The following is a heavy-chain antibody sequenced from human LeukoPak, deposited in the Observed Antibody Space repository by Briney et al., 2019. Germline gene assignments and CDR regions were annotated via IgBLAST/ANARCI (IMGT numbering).Heavy chain of an antibody. Sequence: GGSLTLSCSASGFTFSSYGMHWVRQAPGKGQEWVAVISYDGSNKYYADSVKGRFTISRDNSKNTLYLQMNSLRAEDTAVYYCAKDKYSSGWWAMDYWGQGTLVTVSS. CDR1: GFTFSSYG. CDR2: ISYDGSNK. CDR3: AKDKYSSGWWAMDY. D-gene: IGHD6-19*01. V-gene: IGHV3-30*18. J-gene: IGHJ4*02.